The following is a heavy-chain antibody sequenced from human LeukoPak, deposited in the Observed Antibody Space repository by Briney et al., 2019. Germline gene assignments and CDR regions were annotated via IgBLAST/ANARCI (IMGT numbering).Heavy chain of an antibody. V-gene: IGHV4-31*03. D-gene: IGHD3-10*01. J-gene: IGHJ6*04. CDR2: IYYSGST. CDR1: GGSISSGGYY. CDR3: GGGFGPPNYYSGRDV. Sequence: SETLSLTCTVSGGSISSGGYYWSWIRQHPGKGLEWIGYIYYSGSTYYDPSLRSRVTISVDTSNNQFSLRLSSVTAADTAVYYCGGGFGPPNYYSGRDVGGKGPTVTVSS.